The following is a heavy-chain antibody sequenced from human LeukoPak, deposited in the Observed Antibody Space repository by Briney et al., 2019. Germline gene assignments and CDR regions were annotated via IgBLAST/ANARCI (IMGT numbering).Heavy chain of an antibody. CDR3: ATIAVAGSYYFDY. V-gene: IGHV4-61*02. D-gene: IGHD6-19*01. Sequence: SETLSLTCTVSGDSISSGNYYWTWIRQPAGKGLEWIGRIYTSGSTNYNPSLKSRVTISVDTSKNQFSLKPSSVTAADTAVYYCATIAVAGSYYFDYWGQGTLVTVSS. CDR2: IYTSGST. CDR1: GDSISSGNYY. J-gene: IGHJ4*02.